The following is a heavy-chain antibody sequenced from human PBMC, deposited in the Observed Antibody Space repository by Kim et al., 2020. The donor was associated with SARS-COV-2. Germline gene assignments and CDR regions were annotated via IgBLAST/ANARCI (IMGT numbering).Heavy chain of an antibody. Sequence: GGSLRLSCAASGFTFDDYAMHWVRQAPGKGLEWVSGISWNSGSIGYADSVKGRFTISRDNAKNSLYLQMNSLRAEDTALYYCAKASEWANFDYWGQGTLVTVSS. CDR2: ISWNSGSI. D-gene: IGHD1-26*01. V-gene: IGHV3-9*01. CDR1: GFTFDDYA. J-gene: IGHJ4*02. CDR3: AKASEWANFDY.